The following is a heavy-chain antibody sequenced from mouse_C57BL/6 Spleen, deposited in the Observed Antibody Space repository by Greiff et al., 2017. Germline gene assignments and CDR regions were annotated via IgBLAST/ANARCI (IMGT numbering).Heavy chain of an antibody. CDR3: AIKFAY. V-gene: IGHV3-6*01. CDR1: GYSITSGYY. Sequence: EVKLMESGPGLVKPSQSLSLTCSVTGYSITSGYYWNWIRQFPGNKLEWMGFISYDGSNNYNPSLKNRISITRDTTKNQFFLKLNSVTTEDTATYYCAIKFAYWGQGTMVTVSA. CDR2: ISYDGSN. J-gene: IGHJ3*01.